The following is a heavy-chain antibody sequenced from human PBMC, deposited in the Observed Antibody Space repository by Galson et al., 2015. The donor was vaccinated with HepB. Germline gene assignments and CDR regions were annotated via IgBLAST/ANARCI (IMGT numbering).Heavy chain of an antibody. Sequence: ETLSLTCTVSGGSISNSRYYWGWIRQPPGKGLEWIGHIYYNGNTYYNPSLKSRVTISVDTSKDQFSLKLSSVTAADTAVYYCARASPDSGNYGLPDAFDIWGQGTMVTVSS. D-gene: IGHD3-10*01. CDR3: ARASPDSGNYGLPDAFDI. J-gene: IGHJ3*02. V-gene: IGHV4-39*02. CDR2: IYYNGNT. CDR1: GGSISNSRYY.